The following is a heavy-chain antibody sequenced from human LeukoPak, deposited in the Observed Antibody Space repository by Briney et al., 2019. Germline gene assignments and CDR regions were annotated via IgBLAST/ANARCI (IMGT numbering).Heavy chain of an antibody. CDR1: GFTFSSYA. V-gene: IGHV3-23*01. Sequence: PGGSLRLSCAASGFTFSSYAMSWVRLAPGKGLEWVSAIDGSGGSTYYADSVKGRFTISRDNSKNTLYLQMNSLRVEDTAVYYCAKDRHGDYVTYYMDVWGKGTTVTVSS. D-gene: IGHD4-17*01. CDR3: AKDRHGDYVTYYMDV. CDR2: IDGSGGST. J-gene: IGHJ6*03.